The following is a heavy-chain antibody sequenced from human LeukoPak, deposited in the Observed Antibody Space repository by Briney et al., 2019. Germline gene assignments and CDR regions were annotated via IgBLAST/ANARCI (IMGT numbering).Heavy chain of an antibody. Sequence: QSGGSLRLSCAASGFTFSSYAMSWVRQAPGKGLEWVSYISSSSSTIYYADSVKGRFTISRDNAKNSLYLQMNSLRDEDTAVYYCAREYSSSWYEGTFDYWGQGTLVTVSS. D-gene: IGHD6-13*01. J-gene: IGHJ4*02. CDR3: AREYSSSWYEGTFDY. CDR2: ISSSSSTI. CDR1: GFTFSSYA. V-gene: IGHV3-48*02.